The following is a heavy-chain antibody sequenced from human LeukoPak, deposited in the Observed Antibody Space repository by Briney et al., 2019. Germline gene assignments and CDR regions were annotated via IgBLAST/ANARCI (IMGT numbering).Heavy chain of an antibody. D-gene: IGHD6-6*01. Sequence: ASVKVSCKASGYTFTSYAMNWVRQAPGQGLEWMGWINTNTGNPTYAQGFTGRFVFSLDTSVSTAYLQISSLKAEDTAVYYCARSRSRLIAARPGVWFDPWGQEPWSPSPQ. CDR3: ARSRSRLIAARPGVWFDP. J-gene: IGHJ5*02. CDR1: GYTFTSYA. CDR2: INTNTGNP. V-gene: IGHV7-4-1*02.